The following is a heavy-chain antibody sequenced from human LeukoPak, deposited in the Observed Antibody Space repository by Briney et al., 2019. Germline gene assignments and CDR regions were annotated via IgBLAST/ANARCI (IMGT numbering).Heavy chain of an antibody. Sequence: PGGSLRLSCAASGFTFSSYSMNWVRQPPGKGLEWASSISSSSSYIYYADSVKGRFTISRDNAKNSLYLQMNSLRAEDTAVYYCARDPMEYSSSCRYFDYWGQGTLVTVSS. V-gene: IGHV3-21*01. D-gene: IGHD6-6*01. J-gene: IGHJ4*02. CDR2: ISSSSSYI. CDR1: GFTFSSYS. CDR3: ARDPMEYSSSCRYFDY.